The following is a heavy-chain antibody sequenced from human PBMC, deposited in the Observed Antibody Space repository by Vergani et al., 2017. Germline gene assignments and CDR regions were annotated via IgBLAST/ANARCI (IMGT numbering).Heavy chain of an antibody. Sequence: VQLVESGGGVVQPGRSLRLSCAASGFTVSSNYMSWVRQAPGKGLEWVSVIYSGGSTYYADSVKGRFTISRDNSKNTLYLQMNSLRAEDTAVYYCARSGVDIVATLWGDYGDYNPGXFDPWGQGTLVTVSS. CDR2: IYSGGST. J-gene: IGHJ5*02. CDR3: ARSGVDIVATLWGDYGDYNPGXFDP. D-gene: IGHD4-17*01. CDR1: GFTVSSNY. V-gene: IGHV3-53*01.